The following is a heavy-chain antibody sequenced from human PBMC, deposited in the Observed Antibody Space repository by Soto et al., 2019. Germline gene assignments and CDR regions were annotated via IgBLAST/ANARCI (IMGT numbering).Heavy chain of an antibody. V-gene: IGHV4-59*01. Sequence: QVQLQESGPGLVKPSETLSLTCTVSGGSITSYYWSWIRQPPGKGLEWIGHIYYSGSTNYNPSLKLRVTISVHTSKHQFSLRLSSVTAADTAMYYCAKVGSGWTGGTDYWGQGTLVTVSS. CDR1: GGSITSYY. D-gene: IGHD6-19*01. J-gene: IGHJ4*02. CDR3: AKVGSGWTGGTDY. CDR2: IYYSGST.